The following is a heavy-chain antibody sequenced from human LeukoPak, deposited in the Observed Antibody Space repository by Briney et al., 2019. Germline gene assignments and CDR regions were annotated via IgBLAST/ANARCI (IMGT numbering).Heavy chain of an antibody. V-gene: IGHV4-61*02. J-gene: IGHJ3*02. CDR3: AREARPLFGRAADAFDI. CDR1: GGSISSGSYY. CDR2: IYTSGST. D-gene: IGHD6-6*01. Sequence: SSETLSLTCTVSGGSISSGSYYWSWIRQPAGKGLEWIGRIYTSGSTNYNPSLKSRVTISVDTSKNQFSLKLSSVTAADTAVYYCAREARPLFGRAADAFDIWGQGTMVTVSS.